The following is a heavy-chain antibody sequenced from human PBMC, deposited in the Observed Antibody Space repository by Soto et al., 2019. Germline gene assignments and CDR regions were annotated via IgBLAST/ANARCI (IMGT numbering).Heavy chain of an antibody. CDR1: GFTVSSSNY. CDR3: HGSGY. J-gene: IGHJ4*02. D-gene: IGHD5-12*01. V-gene: IGHV3-53*01. CDR2: IYTGGTT. Sequence: EVQLVESGGGLIQPGGSLRISCVVSGFTVSSSNYMSWVRQAPGKGLEWVSVIYTGGTTYYADSVKGRFTISRDNSKNTLYLQMNSLRAEDTAVYYCHGSGYWGQGTLVTVSS.